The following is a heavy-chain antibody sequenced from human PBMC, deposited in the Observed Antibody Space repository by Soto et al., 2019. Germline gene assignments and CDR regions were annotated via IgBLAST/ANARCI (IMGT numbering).Heavy chain of an antibody. D-gene: IGHD3-22*01. CDR1: GGSFSGYY. J-gene: IGHJ4*02. CDR3: ARGKLYDSSGYSKITPTRRYYFDY. Sequence: PSETLSLTCAVYGGSFSGYYWSWIRQPPGKGLEWIGEINHSGSTNYNPSLKSRVTISVDTSKNQFSLKLSSVTAADTAVYYCARGKLYDSSGYSKITPTRRYYFDYWGQGTLVTVPS. V-gene: IGHV4-34*01. CDR2: INHSGST.